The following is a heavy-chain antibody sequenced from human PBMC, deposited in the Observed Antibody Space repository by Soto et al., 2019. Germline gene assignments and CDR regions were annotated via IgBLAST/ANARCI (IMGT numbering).Heavy chain of an antibody. CDR3: ARATAMAPFDY. CDR1: GGSFSGYY. V-gene: IGHV4-34*01. D-gene: IGHD5-18*01. CDR2: INHSGST. J-gene: IGHJ4*02. Sequence: SETLSLTCAVYGGSFSGYYWTWIRQPPGTGLEWIGEINHSGSTNYNPSLKSRVTISVDKSKNQFSLKLSSVTAADTAVYYCARATAMAPFDYWGQGTLVTVSS.